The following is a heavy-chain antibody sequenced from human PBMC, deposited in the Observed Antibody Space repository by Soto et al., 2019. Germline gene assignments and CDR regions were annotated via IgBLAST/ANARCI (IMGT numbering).Heavy chain of an antibody. J-gene: IGHJ6*02. Sequence: PSETLSLTCAVSGGSISSSNWWSWVRQPPGKGLEWIGEIYHSGSTNYNPSLKSRVTISVDKSKNQFSLKLSSVTAADTAVYYCARDSGYCSGGSCYGMDVWGQGTTVTVSS. CDR3: ARDSGYCSGGSCYGMDV. V-gene: IGHV4-4*02. CDR1: GGSISSSNW. CDR2: IYHSGST. D-gene: IGHD2-15*01.